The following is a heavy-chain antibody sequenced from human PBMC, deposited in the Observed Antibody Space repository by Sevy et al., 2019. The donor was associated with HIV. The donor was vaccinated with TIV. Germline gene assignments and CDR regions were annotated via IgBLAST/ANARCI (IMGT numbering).Heavy chain of an antibody. V-gene: IGHV4-59*08. CDR2: IYYSGNT. CDR1: SGSLGNYY. CDR3: ARRAFLGDYFES. D-gene: IGHD3-16*01. Sequence: SETLSLTCSVSSGSLGNYYWDWIRQTPGKGLEWLGLIYYSGNTNYNPSLKSRVTMSIDTSRNQFSLRLDSLTAADTAVYYSARRAFLGDYFESWGQGILVTVSS. J-gene: IGHJ4*03.